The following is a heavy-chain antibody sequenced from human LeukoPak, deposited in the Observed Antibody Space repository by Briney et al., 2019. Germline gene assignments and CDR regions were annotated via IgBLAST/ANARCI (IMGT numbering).Heavy chain of an antibody. CDR1: GGSISSGGYY. Sequence: SETLSLTYTVSGGSISSGGYYWSWIRQHPGKGLEWIGYIYYSGSTYYNPSLKSRVSISVDTSKNLFSLNLTSVTVADTGMYYCARRGAMVRGAAYHFDYWGQGILVTVSS. J-gene: IGHJ4*02. V-gene: IGHV4-31*03. CDR2: IYYSGST. D-gene: IGHD3-10*01. CDR3: ARRGAMVRGAAYHFDY.